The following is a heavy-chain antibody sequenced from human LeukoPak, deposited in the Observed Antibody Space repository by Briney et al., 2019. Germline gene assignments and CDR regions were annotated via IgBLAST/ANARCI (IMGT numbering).Heavy chain of an antibody. CDR3: ARGSYDYVWGSYRSWWFDP. Sequence: SETLSLTCTVSGGSISSYYWSWIRQPPGKGLEWIGYIYYSGSTNYNPSLKSRVTISVDTSKNQFSLKLSSVTAADTAVYYCARGSYDYVWGSYRSWWFDPWGQGTLVTVSS. J-gene: IGHJ5*02. CDR2: IYYSGST. D-gene: IGHD3-16*02. V-gene: IGHV4-59*01. CDR1: GGSISSYY.